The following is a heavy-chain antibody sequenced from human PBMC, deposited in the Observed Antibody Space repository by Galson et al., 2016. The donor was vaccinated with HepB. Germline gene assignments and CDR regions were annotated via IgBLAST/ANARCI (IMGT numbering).Heavy chain of an antibody. V-gene: IGHV1-69*13. CDR1: GGTFSTYD. D-gene: IGHD2-2*01. CDR2: IMPISGTA. J-gene: IGHJ6*03. CDR3: SRDQGCNITSCPSLGYFYVGV. Sequence: SVKVSCKASGGTFSTYDFNWVRQAPGQGLEWMGGIMPISGTAKYAQKFQGRVTITADESTSTSYMEIISLSTEDTAIYYRSRDQGCNITSCPSLGYFYVGVWGKGTTVTVSS.